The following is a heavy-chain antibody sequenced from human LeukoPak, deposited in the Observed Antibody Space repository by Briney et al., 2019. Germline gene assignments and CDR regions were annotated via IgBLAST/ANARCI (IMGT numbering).Heavy chain of an antibody. CDR3: AREDIVVVPAATEYNWFDP. D-gene: IGHD2-2*01. V-gene: IGHV1-2*02. J-gene: IGHJ5*02. CDR1: GYTFTGYY. CDR2: INPNSGGT. Sequence: SVKVSCKASGYTFTGYYMHWVRQAPGQGLKWMGWINPNSGGTNYAQKFQGRVTMTRDTSISTAYTELSRLRSDDTAVYYCAREDIVVVPAATEYNWFDPWGQGTLVTVSS.